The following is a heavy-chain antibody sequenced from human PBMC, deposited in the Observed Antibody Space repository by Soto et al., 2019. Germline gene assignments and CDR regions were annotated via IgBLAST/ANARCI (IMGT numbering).Heavy chain of an antibody. J-gene: IGHJ4*02. V-gene: IGHV4-4*02. CDR1: GGSISSSYW. CDR3: VSSLNYDFWRDGGRHFYFDY. D-gene: IGHD3-3*01. CDR2: IYHGGTT. Sequence: SETLSLTCAVSGGSISSSYWWNWVRQTPRGGLEWIGKIYHGGTTNYNPSLKNRVTISVDESKNQFSLKLTSVTAADTAMYYCVSSLNYDFWRDGGRHFYFDYWGRGILVTVSS.